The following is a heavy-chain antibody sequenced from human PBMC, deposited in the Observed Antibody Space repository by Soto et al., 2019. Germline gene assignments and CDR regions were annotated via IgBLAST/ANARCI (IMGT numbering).Heavy chain of an antibody. CDR3: ATSLSGYYYNY. D-gene: IGHD3-22*01. V-gene: IGHV3-48*03. Sequence: GGSLRLSCVASGFTHSNYEMMWVRQAPGKGLEWVSFIHTTGSTIYYADSVKGRFTISRDNAQNSLYLQMNSLRAEDTAVYYCATSLSGYYYNYWGQGTLVTVSS. CDR2: IHTTGSTI. CDR1: GFTHSNYE. J-gene: IGHJ4*02.